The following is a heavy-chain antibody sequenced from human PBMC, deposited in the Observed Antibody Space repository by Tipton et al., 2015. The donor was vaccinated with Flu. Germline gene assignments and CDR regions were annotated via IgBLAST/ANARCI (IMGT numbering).Heavy chain of an antibody. CDR1: DGSVSSGSYY. CDR3: ARAHGDEDYFDY. Sequence: TLSLTCTVSDGSVSSGSYYWSWIRQPAGKGLEWIGRIYTSGSTDYNPSLRSRVTISVDMSKIQFSLKLTSVTAADTAVYYCARAHGDEDYFDYWGQGTLVTVSS. V-gene: IGHV4-61*02. J-gene: IGHJ4*02. D-gene: IGHD4-17*01. CDR2: IYTSGST.